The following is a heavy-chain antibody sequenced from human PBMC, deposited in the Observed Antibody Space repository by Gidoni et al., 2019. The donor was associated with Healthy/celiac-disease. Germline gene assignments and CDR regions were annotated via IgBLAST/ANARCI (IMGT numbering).Heavy chain of an antibody. CDR2: IYYSGST. Sequence: QVQLQASGPGLVKPSETLSLTCTVSGGPISSYYWSWIRQPPGKGLEWIGYIYYSGSTNYNPSLKSRVTISVDTSKNQFSLKLSSVTAADTAVYYCARDSTYYYDSSGYPYNWFDPWGQGTLVTVSS. CDR3: ARDSTYYYDSSGYPYNWFDP. V-gene: IGHV4-59*01. CDR1: GGPISSYY. D-gene: IGHD3-22*01. J-gene: IGHJ5*02.